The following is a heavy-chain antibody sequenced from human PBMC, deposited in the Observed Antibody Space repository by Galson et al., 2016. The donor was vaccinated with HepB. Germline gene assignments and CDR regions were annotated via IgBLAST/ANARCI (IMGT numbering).Heavy chain of an antibody. J-gene: IGHJ6*02. Sequence: SLRLSCAASGFRFRSYAVSWVRQAPGKGLEWISGISGSGGRTYYEDSVMGRFTTSEDNSKNTVYLQMKSRRVEDPALYYCAKDGYFASGSALYGMDVWGQGTTVTVSS. CDR3: AKDGYFASGSALYGMDV. CDR1: GFRFRSYA. V-gene: IGHV3-23*01. CDR2: ISGSGGRT. D-gene: IGHD3-10*01.